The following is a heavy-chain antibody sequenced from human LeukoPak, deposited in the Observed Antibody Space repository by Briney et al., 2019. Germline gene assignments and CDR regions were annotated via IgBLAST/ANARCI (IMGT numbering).Heavy chain of an antibody. CDR1: GGSISSSSYY. D-gene: IGHD3-22*01. J-gene: IGHJ4*02. CDR2: IYYSGST. Sequence: SETLSLTCTVSGGSISSSSYYWGWIRQPPGKGLEWIGSIYYSGSTYYNPSLKSRVTISVDTSKNQFSLKLSSVTAADTAVYYCARGYYYDSSGYYYALDYWGQGTLVTVSS. V-gene: IGHV4-39*07. CDR3: ARGYYYDSSGYYYALDY.